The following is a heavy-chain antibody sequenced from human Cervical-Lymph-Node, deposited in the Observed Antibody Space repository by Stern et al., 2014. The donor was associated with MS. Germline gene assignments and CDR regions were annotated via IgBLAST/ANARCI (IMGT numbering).Heavy chain of an antibody. D-gene: IGHD2-2*01. CDR3: ARVGIPAVSGMDV. J-gene: IGHJ6*02. V-gene: IGHV5-51*01. Sequence: VQLVPSGAEVKKPGESVAISCKGSGYIFSNYWIGWVSQRPGQGLELLGIIHPDDSDTRYSPSFQGQVPMSADKSINTAYLQWSRLKASDTAMYYCARVGIPAVSGMDVWGQGTTVCVSS. CDR1: GYIFSNYW. CDR2: IHPDDSDT.